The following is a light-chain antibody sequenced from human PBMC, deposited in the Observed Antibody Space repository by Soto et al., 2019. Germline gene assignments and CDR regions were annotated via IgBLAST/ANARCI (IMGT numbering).Light chain of an antibody. V-gene: IGLV1-44*01. Sequence: QSVLTQPHSASGTPRQRVTISCSGSSSNIGSNTVNWYQQLPGTAPKLLIYGNNQRPSGVPDRFSGSKSGTSASLAISGLQSEDEADYYCATWDDSLNIPFGTGTKVTVL. CDR1: SSNIGSNT. J-gene: IGLJ1*01. CDR3: ATWDDSLNIP. CDR2: GNN.